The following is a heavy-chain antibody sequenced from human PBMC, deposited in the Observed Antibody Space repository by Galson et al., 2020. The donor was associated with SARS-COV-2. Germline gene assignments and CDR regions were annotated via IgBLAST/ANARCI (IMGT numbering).Heavy chain of an antibody. Sequence: ASVKVSCKVSGYTLTELSMHWVRQAPGKGLEWMGGFDPEDGETIYAQKFQGRVTMTEDTSTDTAYMELSSLRSEDTAVYYCATSTPITGTTGNWFDPWGQGTLATVSS. V-gene: IGHV1-24*01. D-gene: IGHD1-7*01. CDR3: ATSTPITGTTGNWFDP. CDR1: GYTLTELS. J-gene: IGHJ5*02. CDR2: FDPEDGET.